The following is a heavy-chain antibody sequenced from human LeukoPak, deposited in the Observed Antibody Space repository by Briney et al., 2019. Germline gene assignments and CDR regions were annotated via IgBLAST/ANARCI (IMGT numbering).Heavy chain of an antibody. V-gene: IGHV3-7*04. J-gene: IGHJ4*02. CDR2: IKQDGSEK. Sequence: PGGSLRLPCAASGFTFSSYWMSWVRQAPGKGLEWVANIKQDGSEKYYVDSVKGRFTISRDNAKNSLYLQMNSLRAEDTAVYYCARVPHVLRYFDWYSVWGQGTLVTVSP. D-gene: IGHD3-9*01. CDR3: ARVPHVLRYFDWYSV. CDR1: GFTFSSYW.